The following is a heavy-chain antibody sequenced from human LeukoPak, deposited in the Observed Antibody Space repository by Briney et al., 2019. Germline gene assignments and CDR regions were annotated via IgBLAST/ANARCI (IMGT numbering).Heavy chain of an antibody. CDR1: GGSISSYY. CDR3: ARGGIIGTTNNWFDP. CDR2: INHSGST. J-gene: IGHJ5*02. D-gene: IGHD1-20*01. Sequence: SETLSLTCTVSGGSISSYYWGWIRQPPGQGLEWIGEINHSGSTYYNPSLKSRITMSVDTSQNQFSLRLSSVTAADTAIYYCARGGIIGTTNNWFDPWGQATLVTVSS. V-gene: IGHV4-34*01.